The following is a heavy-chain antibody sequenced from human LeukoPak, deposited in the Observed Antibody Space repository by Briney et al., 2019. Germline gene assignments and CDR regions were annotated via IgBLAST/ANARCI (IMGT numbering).Heavy chain of an antibody. J-gene: IGHJ4*02. V-gene: IGHV3-23*01. CDR3: AKESTMIVVVTGSDY. CDR2: ISGSGGST. CDR1: GFTFSSYA. D-gene: IGHD3-22*01. Sequence: PGGSLRLSCAASGFTFSSYAMSWVRQAPGKGLEWVSAISGSGGSTYYADSVKGRLTISRDNSKNTLYLQMNSLRAEDTAVYYCAKESTMIVVVTGSDYWGQGTLVTVSS.